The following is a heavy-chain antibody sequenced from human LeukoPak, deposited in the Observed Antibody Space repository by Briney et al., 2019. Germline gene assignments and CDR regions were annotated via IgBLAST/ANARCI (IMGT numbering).Heavy chain of an antibody. CDR1: VFTFSSYW. CDR3: ARGVSLDV. CDR2: IKEDESEK. V-gene: IGHV3-7*01. Sequence: GGALRLSCAASVFTFSSYWMSWVRQAPGKGLEWVANIKEDESEKYYVDTVKGRFTISRDNAKNSLYLQMNSLRAEDTAVYYCARGVSLDVWGQGTTVTVSS. J-gene: IGHJ6*02.